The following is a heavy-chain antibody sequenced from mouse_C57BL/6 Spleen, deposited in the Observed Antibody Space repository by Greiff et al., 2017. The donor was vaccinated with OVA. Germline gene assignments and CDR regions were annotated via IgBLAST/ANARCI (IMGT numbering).Heavy chain of an antibody. CDR1: GYTFTSYW. J-gene: IGHJ3*01. V-gene: IGHV1-52*01. CDR2: IDPSDSET. CDR3: ARQENYYGSSYGWFAY. D-gene: IGHD1-1*01. Sequence: QVQLKQPGAELVRPGSSVKLSCKASGYTFTSYWMHWVKQRPIQGLEWIGNIDPSDSETHYNQKFKDKATLTVDKSASTAYMQLSSLTSEDSAVYYCARQENYYGSSYGWFAYWGQGTLVTVSA.